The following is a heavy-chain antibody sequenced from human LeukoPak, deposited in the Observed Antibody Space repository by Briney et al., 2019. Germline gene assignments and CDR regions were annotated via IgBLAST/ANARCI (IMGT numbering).Heavy chain of an antibody. J-gene: IGHJ4*02. CDR2: ISSSSSYI. D-gene: IGHD4-11*01. CDR1: GFTFSSYN. Sequence: GGSLRLSCAASGFTFSSYNINWVRQAPGKGLEWVSSISSSSSYIYYADSVKGRFTISRDNAKNSLYLQMNSLRAEDTAVYFCAREGTTGTTSYFDYWGQGTLVTVSS. CDR3: AREGTTGTTSYFDY. V-gene: IGHV3-21*01.